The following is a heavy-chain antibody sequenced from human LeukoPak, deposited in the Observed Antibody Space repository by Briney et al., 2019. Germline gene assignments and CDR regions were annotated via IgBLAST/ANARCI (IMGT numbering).Heavy chain of an antibody. V-gene: IGHV1-69*10. D-gene: IGHD5-24*01. CDR1: GGTFSSYA. CDR3: ARVEMATDYYFDY. J-gene: IGHJ4*02. Sequence: GASVKVSCKASGGTFSSYAISWVRQAPGQGLEWMGGIIPILGIANYAQKFQGRVTITADKSTSTAYMELSSLRSEDTAVYYCARVEMATDYYFDYWGQGTLVTVSS. CDR2: IIPILGIA.